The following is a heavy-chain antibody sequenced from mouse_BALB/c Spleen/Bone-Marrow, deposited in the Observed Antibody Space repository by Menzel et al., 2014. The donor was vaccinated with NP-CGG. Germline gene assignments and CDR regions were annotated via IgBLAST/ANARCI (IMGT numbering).Heavy chain of an antibody. D-gene: IGHD4-1*01. Sequence: QVQLQQSGAELVRPGTSVKVSCKASGYAFTIYLIEWIKQRPGQGLEWIGVINPGSGGSNYNEKFKGKATLTADKSSSTAYMQLSNLTSDDSAVYFCARLGWDYFDYWGQGTTLTVSS. CDR3: ARLGWDYFDY. J-gene: IGHJ2*01. CDR1: GYAFTIYL. CDR2: INPGSGGS. V-gene: IGHV1-54*01.